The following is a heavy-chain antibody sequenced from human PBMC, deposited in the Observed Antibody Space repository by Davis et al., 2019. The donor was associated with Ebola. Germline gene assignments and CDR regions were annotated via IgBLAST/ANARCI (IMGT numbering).Heavy chain of an antibody. CDR3: ARIRHMVRGVNWFDP. J-gene: IGHJ5*02. Sequence: SGPTLVTPTETLTLTCTVSGFSLSNARMGVSWIRQPPGKALEWLAHIFSNDEKSYSTSLKSRLTISKDTSKSQVVLTMTNMDPVDTATCYCARIRHMVRGVNWFDPWGQGTLVTVSS. CDR2: IFSNDEK. CDR1: GFSLSNARMG. V-gene: IGHV2-26*01. D-gene: IGHD3-10*01.